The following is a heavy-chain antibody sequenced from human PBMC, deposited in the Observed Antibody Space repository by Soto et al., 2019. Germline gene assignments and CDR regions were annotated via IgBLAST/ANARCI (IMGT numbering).Heavy chain of an antibody. V-gene: IGHV1-69*01. Sequence: QVQLVQSGAEVKKPGSSVKVSCKASGGTFSSYAISWVRQAPGQGLEWMGGIIPIFGTANYAQKFQGRVTITGDESPSTAYMELGRLSSGDTAVDYCAGDRGGGKNWNDAFDIWGQGTMVTVSS. D-gene: IGHD1-1*01. CDR2: IIPIFGTA. CDR1: GGTFSSYA. J-gene: IGHJ3*02. CDR3: AGDRGGGKNWNDAFDI.